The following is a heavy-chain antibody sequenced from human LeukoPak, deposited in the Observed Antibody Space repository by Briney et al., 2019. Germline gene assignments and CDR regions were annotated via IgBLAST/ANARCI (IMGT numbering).Heavy chain of an antibody. CDR3: ARGTYYYDSSGYYSDY. Sequence: TGGSLRLSCAASGFTVSSNYMSWVRQAPGKGLEWVSVIYSGGSTYYADSVKGRFTISRDNSKNTLYLQMNSLRAEDTAVYYCARGTYYYDSSGYYSDYWGREPWSPSPQ. J-gene: IGHJ4*02. CDR1: GFTVSSNY. D-gene: IGHD3-22*01. CDR2: IYSGGST. V-gene: IGHV3-66*01.